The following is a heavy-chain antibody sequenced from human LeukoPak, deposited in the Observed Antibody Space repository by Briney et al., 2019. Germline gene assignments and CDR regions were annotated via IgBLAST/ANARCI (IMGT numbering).Heavy chain of an antibody. CDR3: AREPIAAAGPFDP. CDR2: IYYSGST. D-gene: IGHD6-13*01. V-gene: IGHV4-59*01. J-gene: IGHJ5*02. Sequence: PSETLSLTCTVSGGSISSYYWSWIRQPPGKGLEWIGYIYYSGSTNYNPSLESRVTISVDTSKNQFSLKLSSVTAADTAVYYCAREPIAAAGPFDPWGQGTLVTVSS. CDR1: GGSISSYY.